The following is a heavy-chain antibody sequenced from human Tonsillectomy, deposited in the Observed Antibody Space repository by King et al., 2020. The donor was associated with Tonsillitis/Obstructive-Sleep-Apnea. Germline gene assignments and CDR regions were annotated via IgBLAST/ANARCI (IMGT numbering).Heavy chain of an antibody. CDR2: IYYSGST. D-gene: IGHD2-8*02. J-gene: IGHJ3*02. CDR1: GGSISDTNYH. CDR3: ARQEIVLVVSASDAFDI. V-gene: IGHV4-39*01. Sequence: LQLQESGPGLVKPSETLSLTCTVSGGSISDTNYHWGWIRQPPGKGLEWIGSIYYSGSTYYNPSLKSRVIISVDTSKNQFSLTLSSVTAADTAVNYCARQEIVLVVSASDAFDIWGQGTMVTASS.